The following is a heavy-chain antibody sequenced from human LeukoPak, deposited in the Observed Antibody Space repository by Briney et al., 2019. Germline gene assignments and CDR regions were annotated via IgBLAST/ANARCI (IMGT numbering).Heavy chain of an antibody. J-gene: IGHJ3*02. CDR1: GFTFSSYA. CDR2: INSDGSST. V-gene: IGHV3-74*01. CDR3: ARDPDYYDSSGWTDAFDI. Sequence: PGGSLRLSCAASGFTFSSYAMSWVRQAPGKGLVWVSRINSDGSSTSYADSVKGRFTISRDNAKNTLYLQMNSLRAEDTAVYYCARDPDYYDSSGWTDAFDIWGQGTMVTVSS. D-gene: IGHD3-22*01.